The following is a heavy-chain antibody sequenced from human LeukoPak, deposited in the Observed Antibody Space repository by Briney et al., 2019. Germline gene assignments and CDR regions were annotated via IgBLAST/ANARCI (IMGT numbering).Heavy chain of an antibody. J-gene: IGHJ4*02. CDR2: IIPIFGTA. Sequence: SVKVSCKASGGTFSSYAISWVRQAPGQGLERMGGIIPIFGTANYAQKFQGRVTITADESTSTAYMELSSLSSEDTAVYYCARTTYYYDSSGYYLGYWGQGTLVTVSS. CDR3: ARTTYYYDSSGYYLGY. D-gene: IGHD3-22*01. V-gene: IGHV1-69*13. CDR1: GGTFSSYA.